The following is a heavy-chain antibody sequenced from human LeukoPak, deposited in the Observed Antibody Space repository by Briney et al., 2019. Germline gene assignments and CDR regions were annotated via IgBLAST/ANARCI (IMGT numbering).Heavy chain of an antibody. CDR2: ISSDSNYI. Sequence: GGSLRLSCAASGFTFSSYSMNWVRQAPGKGLEWVSSISSDSNYIFYADSVQGRFTISRDSAENLLFLQMNSLRAEDTSVYYCASRYCSSTNCYAFDIWGQGTMVTVSS. J-gene: IGHJ3*02. V-gene: IGHV3-21*01. CDR3: ASRYCSSTNCYAFDI. CDR1: GFTFSSYS. D-gene: IGHD2-2*01.